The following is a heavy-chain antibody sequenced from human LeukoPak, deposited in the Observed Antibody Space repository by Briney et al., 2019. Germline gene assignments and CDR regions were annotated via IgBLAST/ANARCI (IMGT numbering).Heavy chain of an antibody. V-gene: IGHV1-69*05. Sequence: VASVKVSCKASGGTFSSYAISWVRQAPGQGLEWMGGIIPIFGTANYAQKVQGRVTITTDESTSTAYMELSSLRSEDTAVYYCARLAAAHTDYYMDVWGKGTTVTVSS. D-gene: IGHD6-13*01. J-gene: IGHJ6*03. CDR3: ARLAAAHTDYYMDV. CDR2: IIPIFGTA. CDR1: GGTFSSYA.